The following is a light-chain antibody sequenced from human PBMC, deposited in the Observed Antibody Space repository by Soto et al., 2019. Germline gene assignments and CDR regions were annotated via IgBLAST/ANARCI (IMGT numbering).Light chain of an antibody. CDR3: QRYGTSLPLT. CDR1: QSVSSNY. V-gene: IGKV3-20*01. CDR2: GAS. Sequence: IVLTQSPGTLSLSPGDRATLSCRASQSVSSNYLAWYQQKPGQAPRLLIYGASSRATGIPDRFSGSGSGTDFTLTISRLEPEDFAVYYCQRYGTSLPLTFGGGTKVEIK. J-gene: IGKJ4*01.